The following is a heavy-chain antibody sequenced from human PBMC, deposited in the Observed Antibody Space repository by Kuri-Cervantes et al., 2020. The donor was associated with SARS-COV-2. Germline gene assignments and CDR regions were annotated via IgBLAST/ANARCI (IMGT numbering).Heavy chain of an antibody. D-gene: IGHD3-3*01. Sequence: ASVKVSCKASGYTFTSYVISWVRQAPGQGLEWMGWISPYNGNTNYAQKVQGRVTMTTDTSTSTVYMELSSLRSEDTAVYYCAREGQTYYDFWSGYYTEYYYYMDVWGKGATVTVSS. CDR2: ISPYNGNT. CDR3: AREGQTYYDFWSGYYTEYYYYMDV. J-gene: IGHJ6*03. V-gene: IGHV1-18*01. CDR1: GYTFTSYV.